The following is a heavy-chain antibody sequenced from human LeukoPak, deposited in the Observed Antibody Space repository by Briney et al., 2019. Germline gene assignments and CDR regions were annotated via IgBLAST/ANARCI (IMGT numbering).Heavy chain of an antibody. D-gene: IGHD2-8*01. CDR2: IYYSGST. V-gene: IGHV4-39*07. Sequence: SETLSLTCTVSGGSISSSSYYWGWIRQPPGKGLEWIGSIYYSGSTYYNPSLKSRVTISVDASENHFSLKMSSVTAADTAVYYCARDIGGRYSWYYFDYWGRGTLVTVSS. CDR3: ARDIGGRYSWYYFDY. J-gene: IGHJ4*02. CDR1: GGSISSSSYY.